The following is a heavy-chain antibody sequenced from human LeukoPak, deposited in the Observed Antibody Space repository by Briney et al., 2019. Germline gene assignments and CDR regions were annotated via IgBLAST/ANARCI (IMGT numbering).Heavy chain of an antibody. CDR3: AKSGDYERPVFDY. Sequence: PGRSLRLSCAASGFTFDDYAMHWVRQAPGKGLEWVSGISWNSGSIGYADSVKGQFTISRDNAKNSLYLQMNSLRAEDTALYYCAKSGDYERPVFDYWGQGTLVTVSS. CDR1: GFTFDDYA. V-gene: IGHV3-9*01. D-gene: IGHD4-17*01. J-gene: IGHJ4*02. CDR2: ISWNSGSI.